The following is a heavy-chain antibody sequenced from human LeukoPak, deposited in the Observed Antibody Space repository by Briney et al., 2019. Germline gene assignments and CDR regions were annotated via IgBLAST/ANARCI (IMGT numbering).Heavy chain of an antibody. D-gene: IGHD3-22*01. CDR1: GFTFDDYR. Sequence: GGSLRLSHAVSGFTFDDYRMRWVRQAPGKGLEWVSGISWNSGSIGYADSVKGRLTISRDNAKKTLYLQMNSLSAEDTALYYCAKDVESLKYDKSGFVYWGQGTLVTVSS. J-gene: IGHJ4*02. CDR3: AKDVESLKYDKSGFVY. CDR2: ISWNSGSI. V-gene: IGHV3-9*01.